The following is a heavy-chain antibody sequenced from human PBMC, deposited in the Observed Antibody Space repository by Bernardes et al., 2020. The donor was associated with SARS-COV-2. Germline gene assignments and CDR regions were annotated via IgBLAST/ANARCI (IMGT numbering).Heavy chain of an antibody. CDR3: ARDWAPMTTVTDDAFDI. V-gene: IGHV3-33*01. CDR1: GFTFSSYG. D-gene: IGHD4-17*01. Sequence: SLRLSCAASGFTFSSYGMHWVRQAPGKGLEWVAVIWYDGSNKYYADSVKGRFTISRDNSKNTLYLQMNSLRAEDTAVYYCARDWAPMTTVTDDAFDIWGQGTMVTVSS. J-gene: IGHJ3*02. CDR2: IWYDGSNK.